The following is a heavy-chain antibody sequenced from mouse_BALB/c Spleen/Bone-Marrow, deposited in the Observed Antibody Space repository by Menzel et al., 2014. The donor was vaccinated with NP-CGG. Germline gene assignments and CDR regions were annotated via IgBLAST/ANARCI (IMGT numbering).Heavy chain of an antibody. CDR3: TREKVGDFDY. CDR1: GFTFPDYD. CDR2: IHPGSGGT. Sequence: VKLQESGAELVRPGASVKLSCKALGFTFPDYDMHWVKQTPVHGLEWIGTIHPGSGGTAYNQEFKGKATLTADKSSSTAYMELSSLTSEDSAVYYCTREKVGDFDYWGQGTTLTVSS. V-gene: IGHV1-15*01. J-gene: IGHJ2*01.